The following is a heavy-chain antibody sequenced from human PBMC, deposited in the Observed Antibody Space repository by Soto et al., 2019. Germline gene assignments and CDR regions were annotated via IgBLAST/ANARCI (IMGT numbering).Heavy chain of an antibody. Sequence: SETLSLTCTVSGGSITSSGHYWGWIRQPPGKGLECIGNIYYGGNTYYNPSLNSRVTISLDTSKNQFSLKLSSVTAADTAVYYCARGYNYGLDVWGQGTTVTVSS. CDR3: ARGYNYGLDV. CDR2: IYYGGNT. V-gene: IGHV4-39*01. J-gene: IGHJ6*02. CDR1: GGSITSSGHY.